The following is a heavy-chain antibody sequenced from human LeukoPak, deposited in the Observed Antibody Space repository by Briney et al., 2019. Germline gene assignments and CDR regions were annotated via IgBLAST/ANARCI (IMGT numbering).Heavy chain of an antibody. CDR2: IYYSGST. D-gene: IGHD3-3*01. CDR3: ARDLLRQLSFDP. V-gene: IGHV4-59*01. CDR1: GGSISSYY. Sequence: SETLSLTCTVSGGSISSYYWSWIRQPPGKGLEWIGYIYYSGSTNYNPSLKSRVTISQDTSKNQFSLKLSSVTAADTAVYYCARDLLRQLSFDPWGQGTLVTVSS. J-gene: IGHJ5*02.